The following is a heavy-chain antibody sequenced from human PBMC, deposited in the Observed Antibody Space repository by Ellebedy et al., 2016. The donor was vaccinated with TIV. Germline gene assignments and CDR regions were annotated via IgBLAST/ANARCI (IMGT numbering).Heavy chain of an antibody. CDR2: INSDGSST. V-gene: IGHV3-74*01. Sequence: GESLKISCVASGFTFSDYYMSWIRQAPGKGPVWVSRINSDGSSTTYADSVKGRFTISRDNAKNTLYLQMNSLRAEDTAVYYCARAGSSGWEAYFDLWGRGTLVTVSS. J-gene: IGHJ2*01. CDR1: GFTFSDYY. D-gene: IGHD6-19*01. CDR3: ARAGSSGWEAYFDL.